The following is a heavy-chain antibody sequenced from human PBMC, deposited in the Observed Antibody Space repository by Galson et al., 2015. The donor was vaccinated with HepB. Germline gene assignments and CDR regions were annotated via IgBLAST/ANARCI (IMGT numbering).Heavy chain of an antibody. CDR1: GFTSSSYA. J-gene: IGHJ4*02. V-gene: IGHV3-30-3*01. CDR3: ANNLWFGELSF. CDR2: ISYDGSNK. D-gene: IGHD3-10*01. Sequence: SLRLSCAASGFTSSSYAMHWVRQAPGKGLEWVAVISYDGSNKYYADSVKGRFTISRDNSKNTLYLQMSSLTAEDTAIYYCANNLWFGELSFWGQGTLVTVSS.